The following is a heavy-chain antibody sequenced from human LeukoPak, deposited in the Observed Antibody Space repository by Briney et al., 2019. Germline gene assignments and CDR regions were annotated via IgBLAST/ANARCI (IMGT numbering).Heavy chain of an antibody. D-gene: IGHD2-15*01. CDR3: AKDQGSGGSIDY. J-gene: IGHJ4*02. V-gene: IGHV3-30*18. Sequence: PGRSLRLSCAASGFTFSSYGMHWVRQAPGKGLEWVAVISYDGSNKYYADSVKGRFTISRDNSKNTLYLQMNSLRAEDTAVYYCAKDQGSGGSIDYWGQGTLVTVSS. CDR1: GFTFSSYG. CDR2: ISYDGSNK.